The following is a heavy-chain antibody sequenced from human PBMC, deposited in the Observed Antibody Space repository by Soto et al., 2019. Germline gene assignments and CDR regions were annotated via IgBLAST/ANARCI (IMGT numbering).Heavy chain of an antibody. CDR1: RYTNTQKY. CDR3: ARGGHIAVVTASFDY. J-gene: IGHJ4*02. Sequence: KAPRYTNTQKYLYWVRQEPGQGLEWMGIINPSSDSTTYAQKFLGRVTVTRDTSTTTVFMELSSLRSDDTAVYYCARGGHIAVVTASFDYWGQGTLVTISS. V-gene: IGHV1-46*03. CDR2: INPSSDST. D-gene: IGHD2-21*02.